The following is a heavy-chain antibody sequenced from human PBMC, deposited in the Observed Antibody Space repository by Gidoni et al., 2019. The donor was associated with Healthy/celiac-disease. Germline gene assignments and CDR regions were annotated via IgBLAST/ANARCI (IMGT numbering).Heavy chain of an antibody. CDR1: GGTFSSYA. J-gene: IGHJ4*02. D-gene: IGHD6-19*01. CDR3: ARVYRAVYFDY. V-gene: IGHV1-69*01. Sequence: QVQLVQSGAEVKKPGSSVKVSCKASGGTFSSYASSWVRQAPGQGLEWMGGIIPILGTANYAQKFQGRVTITADEATSKAYMELSSLRSEDTAVYYCARVYRAVYFDYWGQGTLVTVAS. CDR2: IIPILGTA.